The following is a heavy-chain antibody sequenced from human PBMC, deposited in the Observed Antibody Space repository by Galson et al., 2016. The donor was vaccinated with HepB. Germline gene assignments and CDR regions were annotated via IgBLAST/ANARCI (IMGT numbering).Heavy chain of an antibody. D-gene: IGHD5-12*01. CDR3: AKDWGVATTTHFDY. CDR1: GFIFSSYA. J-gene: IGHJ4*02. CDR2: LSGSDGST. Sequence: LRLSCAASGFIFSSYAMSWVRQAPGKGLEWVSGLSGSDGSTYYADSVKGRFTTSRDNSKNTLYLQMNSLGAEDTAVYYCAKDWGVATTTHFDYWDQGILVIVSS. V-gene: IGHV3-23*01.